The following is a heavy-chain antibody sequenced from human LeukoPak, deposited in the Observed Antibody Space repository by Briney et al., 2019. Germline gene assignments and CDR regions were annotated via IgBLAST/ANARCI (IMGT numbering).Heavy chain of an antibody. V-gene: IGHV6-1*01. J-gene: IGHJ6*02. D-gene: IGHD5-12*01. CDR3: ARDQSEGYSGYDHYSYGMDV. CDR2: TYYRSKWYN. CDR1: GDSVSSHSAA. Sequence: SQTLSLTCAISGDSVSSHSAACNWIRQSPSRGLEWLGRTYYRSKWYNDYAVSVKSRITINPDTSKNQFSLQLNSVTPEDTAVYYCARDQSEGYSGYDHYSYGMDVWGQGTTVTVSS.